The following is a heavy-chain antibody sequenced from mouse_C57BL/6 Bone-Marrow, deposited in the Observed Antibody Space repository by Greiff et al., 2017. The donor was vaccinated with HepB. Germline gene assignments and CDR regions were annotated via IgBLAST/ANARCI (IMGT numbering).Heavy chain of an antibody. J-gene: IGHJ4*01. V-gene: IGHV8-12*01. CDR3: ARSFYAMDY. CDR2: IYWDDDK. CDR1: GFSLSTSGMG. Sequence: QVTLKVCGPGILQSSQTLSLTCSFSGFSLSTSGMGVSWIRQPSGKGLEWLAHIYWDDDKRYNPSLKSRLTISKDTSRNQVFLKITSVDTADTATYYCARSFYAMDYWGQGTSVTVSS.